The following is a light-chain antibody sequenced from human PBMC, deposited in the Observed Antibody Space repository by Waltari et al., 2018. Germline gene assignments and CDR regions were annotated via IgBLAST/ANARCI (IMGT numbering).Light chain of an antibody. CDR1: TSDVGSYDL. Sequence: QSALTQPASVSGTPGQSITISCSGTTSDVGSYDLVSWYQQHPGEAPKLRICEVFKRPPDASSRFSGAKSGSPASLTISGLQPEDEADYYCCSYAGRGTYVFGSGTKVTVL. CDR2: EVF. J-gene: IGLJ1*01. V-gene: IGLV2-23*02. CDR3: CSYAGRGTYV.